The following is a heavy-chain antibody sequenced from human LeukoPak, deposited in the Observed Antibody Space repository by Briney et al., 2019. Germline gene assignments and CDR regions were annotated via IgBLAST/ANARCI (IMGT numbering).Heavy chain of an antibody. CDR1: GYTFTGYY. CDR3: ARVFVLRYFDPFDS. V-gene: IGHV1-2*02. Sequence: ASVKVSCKASGYTFTGYYMHWVRQAPGQGLEWMGWINPNSGGTNYAQKFQGRVTMTRDTSISTAYMELSRLRSDDTAVYYCARVFVLRYFDPFDSWGQGTLVTVSS. J-gene: IGHJ4*02. CDR2: INPNSGGT. D-gene: IGHD3-9*01.